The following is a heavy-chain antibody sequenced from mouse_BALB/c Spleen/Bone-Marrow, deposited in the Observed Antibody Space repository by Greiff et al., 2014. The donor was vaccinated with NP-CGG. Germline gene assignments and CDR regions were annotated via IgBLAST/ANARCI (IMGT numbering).Heavy chain of an antibody. Sequence: VQLQQSGAELVKPGASVKLSCTASDFNIKDTYMHWVKQRPEQGLEWIGRVDPAIGNTKYAPKFQGKATITADTSSNAAHLHLSSLTSEDTAVYYCVREGRIYYFDYWGQGTTLTVSS. D-gene: IGHD1-1*01. CDR3: VREGRIYYFDY. CDR1: DFNIKDTY. J-gene: IGHJ2*01. CDR2: VDPAIGNT. V-gene: IGHV14-3*02.